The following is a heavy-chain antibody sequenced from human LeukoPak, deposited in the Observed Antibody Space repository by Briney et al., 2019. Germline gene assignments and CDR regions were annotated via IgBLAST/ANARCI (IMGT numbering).Heavy chain of an antibody. CDR2: IYYSGST. D-gene: IGHD6-19*01. V-gene: IGHV4-39*01. Sequence: SETLSLTCTVSGGSISSSSHYWGWIRQPPGKGLEWIGSIYYSGSTYYNPSLKSRVTISVDSSKNQFSLKLTSVTAADTAVYYCARASSGWSPIDYWGQGTLVTVSS. CDR1: GGSISSSSHY. CDR3: ARASSGWSPIDY. J-gene: IGHJ4*02.